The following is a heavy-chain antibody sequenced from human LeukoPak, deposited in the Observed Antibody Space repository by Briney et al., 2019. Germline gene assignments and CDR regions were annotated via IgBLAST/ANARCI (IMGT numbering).Heavy chain of an antibody. CDR3: AKAPVTTCRGAYCYPFDY. D-gene: IGHD2-21*01. V-gene: IGHV3-23*01. Sequence: GSLRLSCAASGFTLSSYAMSWVRQAPGKGLEWVSAISDSGNTYHADSVKGRFTISRDSSKNTLFLQMNRLRPEDAAVYYCAKAPVTTCRGAYCYPFDYWSQGTLVTVSS. J-gene: IGHJ4*02. CDR2: ISDSGNT. CDR1: GFTLSSYA.